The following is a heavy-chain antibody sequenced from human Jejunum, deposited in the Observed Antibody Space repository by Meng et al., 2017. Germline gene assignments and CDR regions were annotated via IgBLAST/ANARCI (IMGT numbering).Heavy chain of an antibody. CDR3: ARGRHGDNEYHLDY. CDR2: LSFDGNNQ. D-gene: IGHD2-21*02. V-gene: IGHV3-30-3*01. CDR1: GFALNTYT. Sequence: GESLKTPRAASGFALNTYTIHWVRQAPGKGLEWVGVLSFDGNNQYYADSVKGRFTMSRDNSKNTLYLQMNSLRGDDTAVYHCARGRHGDNEYHLDYWGQGTLVTVSS. J-gene: IGHJ4*02.